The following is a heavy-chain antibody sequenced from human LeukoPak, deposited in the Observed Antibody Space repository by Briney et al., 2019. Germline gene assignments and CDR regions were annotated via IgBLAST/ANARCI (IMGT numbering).Heavy chain of an antibody. Sequence: GESLKISCKGSGYSFTSYWIGWVRQMPGKGLEWMGIIYPGDSDTRYSPSFQGQVTISADKSISTAYLQWSSLEASDTTMYYCARRGSGSYYTPDYWGQGTLVTVSS. CDR1: GYSFTSYW. D-gene: IGHD1-26*01. CDR3: ARRGSGSYYTPDY. CDR2: IYPGDSDT. J-gene: IGHJ4*02. V-gene: IGHV5-51*01.